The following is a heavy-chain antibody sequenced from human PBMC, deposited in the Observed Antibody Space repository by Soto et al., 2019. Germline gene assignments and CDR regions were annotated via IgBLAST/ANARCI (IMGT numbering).Heavy chain of an antibody. D-gene: IGHD2-2*01. Sequence: GGSLRLSCAASGFTFDDYAMHWVRQAPGKGLEWVSGISWNSGSIGYADSVKGRFTISRDNAKNSLYLQMNSLRAEDTALYYCAKDIGPVYWYFDVWGRGTLVTVSS. CDR1: GFTFDDYA. CDR3: AKDIGPVYWYFDV. CDR2: ISWNSGSI. V-gene: IGHV3-9*01. J-gene: IGHJ2*01.